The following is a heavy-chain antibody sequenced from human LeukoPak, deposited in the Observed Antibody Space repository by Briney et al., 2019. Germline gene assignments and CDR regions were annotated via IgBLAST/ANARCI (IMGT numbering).Heavy chain of an antibody. CDR3: ARHPQWQWLARVGNYYFDY. CDR2: IYPGDSDI. Sequence: AGESLKISCKGSGYSFTSYWIGWVRQMPGKGLEWMGIIYPGDSDIRYSPSFQGQVTLSADKSISTAYLQWSTLKASDTAIYYCARHPQWQWLARVGNYYFDYWGQGTLVTVSS. J-gene: IGHJ4*02. D-gene: IGHD6-19*01. CDR1: GYSFTSYW. V-gene: IGHV5-51*01.